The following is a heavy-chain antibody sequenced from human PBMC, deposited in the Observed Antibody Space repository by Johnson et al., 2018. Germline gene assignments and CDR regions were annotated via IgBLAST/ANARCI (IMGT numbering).Heavy chain of an antibody. CDR2: INSDGSST. D-gene: IGHD2-2*01. V-gene: IGHV3-74*02. CDR1: GFTFGSYW. J-gene: IGHJ2*01. CDR3: ARRHLLYSYFDL. Sequence: EEQLLESGGGLVQPGGSLSLSCADSGFTFGSYWMHWVRQAPGKGLVWVSRINSDGSSTTYADSVKGRFTISRDNPRNTLYLQMNSLRAEDTAVYYCARRHLLYSYFDLWGRGTLVTVSS.